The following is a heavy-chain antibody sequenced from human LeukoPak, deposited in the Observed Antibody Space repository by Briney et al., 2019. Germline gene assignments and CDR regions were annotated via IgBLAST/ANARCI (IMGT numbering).Heavy chain of an antibody. CDR3: ATPSSHGLDYYMDV. CDR1: GGSISSSSYY. D-gene: IGHD6-13*01. CDR2: IYYSGST. V-gene: IGHV4-39*01. J-gene: IGHJ6*03. Sequence: PSETLSLTCTVSGGSISSSSYYWGWIRQPPGKGLEWIGSIYYSGSTYYNPSLKSRVTISVDTSKNQFSLKLSSVTAADTAVYYCATPSSHGLDYYMDVWGKGTTVTVSS.